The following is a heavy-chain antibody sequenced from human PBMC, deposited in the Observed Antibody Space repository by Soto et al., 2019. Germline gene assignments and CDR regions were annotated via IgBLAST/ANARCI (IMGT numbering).Heavy chain of an antibody. J-gene: IGHJ5*02. V-gene: IGHV1-18*01. D-gene: IGHD4-17*01. CDR1: GYTFTIYG. Sequence: QVQLVQSGAEVKKPGASVKVSCKASGYTFTIYGISWVRQAPGQGLEWMGWISAYNGNTNFAQKLQGRVTMTTDTSTSTAYIEMRGLRSDDTDVYYCARDTRDDYGDYQGWFDPWGKGSLVTVSS. CDR2: ISAYNGNT. CDR3: ARDTRDDYGDYQGWFDP.